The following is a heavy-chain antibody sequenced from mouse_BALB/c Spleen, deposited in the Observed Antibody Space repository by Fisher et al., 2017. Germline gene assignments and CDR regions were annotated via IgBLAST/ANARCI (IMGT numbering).Heavy chain of an antibody. J-gene: IGHJ4*01. Sequence: KFKGKATLTADKSSNTAYMQLSSLTSEDSAVYYCASHDYDYAMDHWGQGTSVTVSS. V-gene: IGHV1-69*02. D-gene: IGHD2-4*01. CDR3: SEDSAVYYCASHDYDYAMDH.